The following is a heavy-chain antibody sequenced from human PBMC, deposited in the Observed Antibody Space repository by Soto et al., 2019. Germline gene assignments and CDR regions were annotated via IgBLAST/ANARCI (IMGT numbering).Heavy chain of an antibody. D-gene: IGHD2-15*01. CDR3: ARGPRYCSGGSCYDRPYYFDY. J-gene: IGHJ4*02. Sequence: SETLSLTCAVYGGSFSGYYWSWIRQPPGKGLEWIGEINHSGSTNYNPSLKSRVTISVDTSKNQFSLKLSSVTAADTAVYYCARGPRYCSGGSCYDRPYYFDYWGQGTLVTVSS. V-gene: IGHV4-34*01. CDR2: INHSGST. CDR1: GGSFSGYY.